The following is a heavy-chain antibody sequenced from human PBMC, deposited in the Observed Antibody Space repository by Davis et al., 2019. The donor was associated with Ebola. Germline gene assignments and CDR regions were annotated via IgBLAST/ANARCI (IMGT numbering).Heavy chain of an antibody. CDR3: ARGRGGRITISGVVTAGDAFDI. J-gene: IGHJ3*02. Sequence: SETLSLTCAVYGGSFNGYFWSWIRQPPGEGLEWIGEINHSRSTNYNPSLKSRVTISVDTSKNQFSLKLNSVTAADTAVYYCARGRGGRITISGVVTAGDAFDIWGRGTMVTVSS. CDR2: INHSRST. CDR1: GGSFNGYF. V-gene: IGHV4-34*01. D-gene: IGHD3-3*01.